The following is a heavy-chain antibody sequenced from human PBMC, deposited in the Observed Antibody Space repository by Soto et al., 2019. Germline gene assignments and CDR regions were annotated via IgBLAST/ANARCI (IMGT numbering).Heavy chain of an antibody. CDR1: GYTFTSYY. CDR3: ARERSVLRFLEWFPDAFDI. D-gene: IGHD3-3*01. J-gene: IGHJ3*02. CDR2: INPSGGST. V-gene: IGHV1-46*01. Sequence: ASVKVSCKASGYTFTSYYMHWVRQAPGQGLEWMGIINPSGGSTSYAQKFQGRVTMTRDTSTSTVYMELSSLRSEDTAVYYCARERSVLRFLEWFPDAFDIRGPGTMVTLSS.